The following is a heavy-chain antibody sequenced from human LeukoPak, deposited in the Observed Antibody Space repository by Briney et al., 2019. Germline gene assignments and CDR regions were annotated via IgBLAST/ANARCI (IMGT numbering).Heavy chain of an antibody. CDR3: ARAMGSGSYSPGGFYYYYYMDV. Sequence: PGGSLRLSCAASGFTFSIYGMSWVRQAPGRGLEWVSAMSGSGGSTYYADSVKGRFTISRDNSKNTLYLQMNSLRAEDTAVYYCARAMGSGSYSPGGFYYYYYMDVWGKGTTVTISS. D-gene: IGHD3-10*01. CDR1: GFTFSIYG. J-gene: IGHJ6*03. V-gene: IGHV3-23*01. CDR2: MSGSGGST.